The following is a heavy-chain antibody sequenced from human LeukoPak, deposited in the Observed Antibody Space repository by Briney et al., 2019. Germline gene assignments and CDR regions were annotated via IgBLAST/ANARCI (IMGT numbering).Heavy chain of an antibody. J-gene: IGHJ6*03. Sequence: GGSLRLSCAASGFTFSSHWMTWVRQAPGKGLEWVANIKQDGSVKYYVDSVKGRFTISRDNAKNSLYLQMNGLRVEDTAVYYCAREGSYNMDVWGKGTTVTVSS. V-gene: IGHV3-7*01. CDR1: GFTFSSHW. CDR3: AREGSYNMDV. CDR2: IKQDGSVK.